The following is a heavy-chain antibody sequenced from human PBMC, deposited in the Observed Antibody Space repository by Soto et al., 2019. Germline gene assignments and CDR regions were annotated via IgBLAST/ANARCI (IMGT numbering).Heavy chain of an antibody. CDR1: GFTFSSYA. J-gene: IGHJ6*02. CDR2: VSGSGGTT. D-gene: IGHD6-6*01. V-gene: IGHV3-23*01. CDR3: AKPPYSSSTYYCYGMDV. Sequence: EVQLLESGGGLVQPGGSLRLSCSASGFTFSSYAMSWVRPALGKGLEWVSAVSGSGGTTYYADSVKGRFTISRDNSKNTLYQQMNSLRAEDTAAYYCAKPPYSSSTYYCYGMDVWGQGTTVTFSS.